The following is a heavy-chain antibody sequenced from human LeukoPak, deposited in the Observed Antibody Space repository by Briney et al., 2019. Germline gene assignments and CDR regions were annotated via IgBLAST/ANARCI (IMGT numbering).Heavy chain of an antibody. CDR3: ARDIFPTYYDFWSGYYYAFDI. CDR2: IIPIFGTA. CDR1: GGTFSSYA. D-gene: IGHD3-3*01. Sequence: ASVKVSCKASGGTFSSYAISWVRQAPGQGLEWMGGIIPIFGTANYAQKFQGRVTMTRDTSTSTVYMELSSLRFEDTAVYYCARDIFPTYYDFWSGYYYAFDIWGQGTMVTVSS. J-gene: IGHJ3*02. V-gene: IGHV1-69*05.